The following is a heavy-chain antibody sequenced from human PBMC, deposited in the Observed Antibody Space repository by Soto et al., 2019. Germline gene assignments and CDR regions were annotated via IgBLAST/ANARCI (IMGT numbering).Heavy chain of an antibody. V-gene: IGHV3-23*01. CDR3: AKNPHIDYDYSWFAH. Sequence: GGSLRLSCAASGFAFTSYAMTWVRQAPGKGLEWVSGIRATGDSPYYADSVKGRFTISKDNSNNILYLQMNNLRAEDTAVYFCAKNPHIDYDYSWFAHWGQGTLVTVSS. CDR1: GFAFTSYA. D-gene: IGHD4-4*01. J-gene: IGHJ5*02. CDR2: IRATGDSP.